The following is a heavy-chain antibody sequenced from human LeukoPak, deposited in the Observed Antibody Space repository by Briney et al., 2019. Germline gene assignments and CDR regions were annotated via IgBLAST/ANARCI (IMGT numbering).Heavy chain of an antibody. CDR3: AKSPYSRWFDP. CDR2: ISGSGGST. CDR1: GFSVSNNY. J-gene: IGHJ5*02. Sequence: PGGSLRLSCAASGFSVSNNYMSWVRQAPGKGLEWVSAISGSGGSTYYADSVKGRFTISRDNSKNTLYLQMNSLRAEDTAVYYCAKSPYSRWFDPWGQGTLVTVSS. D-gene: IGHD6-13*01. V-gene: IGHV3-23*01.